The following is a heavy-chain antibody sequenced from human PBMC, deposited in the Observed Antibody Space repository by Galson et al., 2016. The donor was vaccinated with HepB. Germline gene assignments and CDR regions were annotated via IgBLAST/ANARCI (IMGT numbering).Heavy chain of an antibody. CDR2: ISSSSTTI. Sequence: SLRLSCAVSGFTSSDYSMNWVRQAPGKGLEWISYISSSSTTIYYAESVKGRFTISRDNVKNSVYLQLKSLRDEDTAVYYCSSRGIVGTFDHDYWGQGTLVTVSS. CDR1: GFTSSDYS. D-gene: IGHD1-26*01. CDR3: SSRGIVGTFDHDY. J-gene: IGHJ4*02. V-gene: IGHV3-48*02.